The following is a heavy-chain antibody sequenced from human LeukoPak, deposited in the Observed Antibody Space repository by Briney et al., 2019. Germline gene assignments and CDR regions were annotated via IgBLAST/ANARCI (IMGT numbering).Heavy chain of an antibody. J-gene: IGHJ4*02. Sequence: SETLSLTCTVSGGSISSYYWSWIRQPAGKGLEWIGRIYTSGSTNYNPSLKSRVTMSVDTSKNQFSLKLSSVTAADTAVYYCARDRRYCSGGSCYSGPGYWGQGTLVTVSS. CDR3: ARDRRYCSGGSCYSGPGY. CDR1: GGSISSYY. D-gene: IGHD2-15*01. CDR2: IYTSGST. V-gene: IGHV4-4*07.